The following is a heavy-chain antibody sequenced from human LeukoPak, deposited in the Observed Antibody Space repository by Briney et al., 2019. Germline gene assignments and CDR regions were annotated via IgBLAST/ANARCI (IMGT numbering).Heavy chain of an antibody. Sequence: SETLSLTCAVYGGSFSGYYWSWIRQPPGKGLEWIGEINHSGSTNYNPSLKSRVTISVDTSKNQFSLKLSSVTAADTAVYYCARVPRYDFWSGYYTGVGYWGQGTLVTVSS. J-gene: IGHJ4*02. D-gene: IGHD3-3*01. V-gene: IGHV4-34*01. CDR2: INHSGST. CDR3: ARVPRYDFWSGYYTGVGY. CDR1: GGSFSGYY.